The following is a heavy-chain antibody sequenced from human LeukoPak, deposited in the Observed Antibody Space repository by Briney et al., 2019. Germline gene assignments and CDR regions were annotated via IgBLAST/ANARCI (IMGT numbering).Heavy chain of an antibody. V-gene: IGHV3-33*01. CDR1: GFTFSSYG. CDR3: ARAQAGPYDILTGYLTAHAFDI. J-gene: IGHJ3*02. CDR2: IWYDGSNK. D-gene: IGHD3-9*01. Sequence: PGRSLRLSCAASGFTFSSYGMHWVRQAPGKGLEWVAVIWYDGSNKYYADSVKGRFTISRDNSKNTLYLQMNSLRAEDTAVYYCARAQAGPYDILTGYLTAHAFDIWGQGTMVTVSS.